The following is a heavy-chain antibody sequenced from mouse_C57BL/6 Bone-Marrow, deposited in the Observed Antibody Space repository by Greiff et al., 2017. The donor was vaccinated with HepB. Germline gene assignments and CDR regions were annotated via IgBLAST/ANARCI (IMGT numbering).Heavy chain of an antibody. CDR3: AREGTVPY. Sequence: QVQLKESGAELVRPGASVKLSCKASGYTFTDYYINWVKQRPGQGLEWIARIYPGSGNTYYNEKFKGKATLTAEKSSSTAYMQLSSLTSEDSAVYFCAREGTVPYWGQGTLVTVSA. V-gene: IGHV1-76*01. CDR2: IYPGSGNT. J-gene: IGHJ3*01. CDR1: GYTFTDYY. D-gene: IGHD3-3*01.